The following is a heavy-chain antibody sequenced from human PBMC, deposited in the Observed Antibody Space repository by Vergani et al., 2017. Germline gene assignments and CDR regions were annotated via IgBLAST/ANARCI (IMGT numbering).Heavy chain of an antibody. CDR2: MNPNSGNT. V-gene: IGHV1-8*03. D-gene: IGHD3-22*01. CDR3: ARGSYDSSGYYSDYYYGMDV. Sequence: QVQLVQSGAEVKKPGASVKVSCKASGYTFTSYDINWVRQATGQGLEWMGWMNPNSGNTGYAQKLQGRVTITRNTAISTADMELSSLRSEDTAVYYCARGSYDSSGYYSDYYYGMDVWGQGTTVTVSS. CDR1: GYTFTSYD. J-gene: IGHJ6*02.